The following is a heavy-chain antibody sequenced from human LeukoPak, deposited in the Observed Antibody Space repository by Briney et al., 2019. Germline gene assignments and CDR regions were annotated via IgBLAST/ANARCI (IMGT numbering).Heavy chain of an antibody. V-gene: IGHV4-30-2*01. D-gene: IGHD3-16*01. J-gene: IGHJ4*02. Sequence: KPSKTLSLTCTVSGGSISSGGYYWSWIRQPPGKGLEWIGYIYHSGSTYYNPSLKSRVTISVDRSKNQFSLKLSSVTAADTAVYYCARGGTWPTNFDYWGQGTLVTASS. CDR1: GGSISSGGYY. CDR3: ARGGTWPTNFDY. CDR2: IYHSGST.